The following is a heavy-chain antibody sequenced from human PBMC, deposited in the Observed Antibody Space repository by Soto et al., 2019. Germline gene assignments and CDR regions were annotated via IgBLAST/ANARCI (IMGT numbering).Heavy chain of an antibody. J-gene: IGHJ4*02. CDR3: ARSLVAAYFDS. Sequence: GGSLRLSCAASGITVSSNYMSWLRQAPGKRLEWVSVLYGDGRTNYADSVKGRFSISRDNFKNTLHLQMNSLRAEDTAVYYCARSLVAAYFDSWGQGTLVTSPQ. V-gene: IGHV3-66*01. D-gene: IGHD6-25*01. CDR2: LYGDGRT. CDR1: GITVSSNY.